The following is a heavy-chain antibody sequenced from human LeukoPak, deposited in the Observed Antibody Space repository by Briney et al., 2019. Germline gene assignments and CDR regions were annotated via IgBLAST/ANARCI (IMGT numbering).Heavy chain of an antibody. CDR1: GDTFNTYT. CDR2: IIPILVIT. J-gene: IGHJ3*02. Sequence: ASVKVSCEASGDTFNTYTLSWVRQAPGQGLEWMGRIIPILVITNYAQKFQGRVTITADKSTSTVYMELSSLRSEDTAVYYCARSRDGYNYEAFDIWGQGTMVTVSS. V-gene: IGHV1-69*02. CDR3: ARSRDGYNYEAFDI. D-gene: IGHD5-24*01.